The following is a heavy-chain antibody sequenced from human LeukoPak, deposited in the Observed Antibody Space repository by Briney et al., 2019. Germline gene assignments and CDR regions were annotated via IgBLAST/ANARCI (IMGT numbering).Heavy chain of an antibody. Sequence: SQTLSLTCTVSGGSFSSGSYYWSWIRQPAGKGLEWIGRIYTSGSTNYNPSLKSRVTISVDTSKNQFSLKLSSVTAADTAVYYCARAQYDYGSGSYYYYYYMDVWGKGTTVTVSS. J-gene: IGHJ6*03. CDR2: IYTSGST. CDR3: ARAQYDYGSGSYYYYYYMDV. D-gene: IGHD3-10*01. CDR1: GGSFSSGSYY. V-gene: IGHV4-61*02.